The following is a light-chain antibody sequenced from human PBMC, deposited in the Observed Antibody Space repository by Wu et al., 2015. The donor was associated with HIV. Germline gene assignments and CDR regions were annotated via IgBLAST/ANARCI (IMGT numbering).Light chain of an antibody. Sequence: EIVLTQSPATLSVSPGERATPSCRASQSVSNELVWYQQKPGQAPRLLIYGVSTRATGIPARFSGSGSGTEFTLTISSLQSEDFAVYYCQQFYSWRTFGQGTTVEV. CDR2: GVS. CDR3: QQFYSWRT. V-gene: IGKV3-15*01. CDR1: QSVSNE. J-gene: IGKJ1*01.